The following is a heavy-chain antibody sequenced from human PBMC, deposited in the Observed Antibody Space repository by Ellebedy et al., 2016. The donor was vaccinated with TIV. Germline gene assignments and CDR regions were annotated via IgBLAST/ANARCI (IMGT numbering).Heavy chain of an antibody. Sequence: PGGSLRLSCAASGFTFSTYAVNWVRQAPDKGLEWVAVISSDGSSKYCADSVKGRFTMSRDNSKNTLYLQMNSLRAEDTAVYYFAIDLKKRAAAGTELDYWGQGTLVTVSS. CDR3: AIDLKKRAAAGTELDY. D-gene: IGHD6-13*01. J-gene: IGHJ4*02. CDR1: GFTFSTYA. V-gene: IGHV3-30-3*01. CDR2: ISSDGSSK.